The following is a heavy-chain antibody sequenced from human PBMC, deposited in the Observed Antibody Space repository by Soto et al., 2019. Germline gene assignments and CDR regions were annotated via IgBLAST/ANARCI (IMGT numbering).Heavy chain of an antibody. CDR1: GGSXXXXXX. CDR3: ARVISPMAPSDY. D-gene: IGHD3-10*01. V-gene: IGHV4-4*02. J-gene: IGHJ4*02. Sequence: ETXSLTCTVXGGSXXXXXXWSWVRQPPGKGLEWIGEIYHSGSTNYNPSLKSRVTISVDKSKTQFSLRLSSVTAADTAVYYCARVISPMAPSDYWGQGTLVTVSS. CDR2: IYHSGST.